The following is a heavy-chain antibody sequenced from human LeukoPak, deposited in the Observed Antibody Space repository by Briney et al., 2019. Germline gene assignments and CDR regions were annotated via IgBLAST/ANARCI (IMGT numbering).Heavy chain of an antibody. CDR1: GGTFSSYS. J-gene: IGHJ4*02. CDR2: IIPIRGIA. CDR3: ARDPPIYSGSYESYFDY. D-gene: IGHD1-26*01. V-gene: IGHV1-69*04. Sequence: SVKVSCKASGGTFSSYSISWVRQAPGQGLEGMGRIIPIRGIANYAQKFQGRVTINAYKSTSTAYMELSSLRSEDTAVYYCARDPPIYSGSYESYFDYWGQGTLVTVSS.